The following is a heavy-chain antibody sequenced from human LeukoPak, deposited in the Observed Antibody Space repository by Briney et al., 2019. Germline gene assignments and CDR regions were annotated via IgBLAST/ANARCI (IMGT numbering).Heavy chain of an antibody. V-gene: IGHV7-4-1*02. CDR1: GYTFTSYA. CDR2: INTNTGNP. CDR3: AKTGMVRGSY. Sequence: ASVKVSCKASGYTFTSYAMGWVRQAPGHGLEWMGWINTNTGNPTYAQGFTGRFVFSLDTSVSTAYLQISSLRAEDTAVYYCAKTGMVRGSYWGQGTLVTVSS. D-gene: IGHD3-10*01. J-gene: IGHJ4*02.